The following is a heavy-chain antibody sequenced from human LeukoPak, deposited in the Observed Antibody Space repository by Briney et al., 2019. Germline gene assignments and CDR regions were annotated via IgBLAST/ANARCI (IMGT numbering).Heavy chain of an antibody. Sequence: GGSLRLSCAASGFTFDDYGMSWVRQAPGKGLVWVSRINTDGTSTSYADSVQGRFTISRDNAKNTLFLQMNTLRAEDTAVYYCASHYASGSSSGYWGQGTLVTVSS. J-gene: IGHJ4*02. CDR1: GFTFDDYG. CDR3: ASHYASGSSSGY. V-gene: IGHV3-74*01. D-gene: IGHD3-10*01. CDR2: INTDGTST.